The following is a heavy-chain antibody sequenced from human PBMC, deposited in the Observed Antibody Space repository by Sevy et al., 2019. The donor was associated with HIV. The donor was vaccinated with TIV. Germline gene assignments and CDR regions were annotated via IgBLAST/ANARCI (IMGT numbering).Heavy chain of an antibody. V-gene: IGHV4-34*01. CDR1: GGSFSGYY. Sequence: SETLSLTCAVYGGSFSGYYWSWIRQPPGKGLEWIGEINHSGSTNYNPSLKSRVTISVDTSKNQFSLKLSSVTAVDTAVNDRARGQDIVVVPAAKRGSWFDPWGQGTLVTVSS. CDR3: ARGQDIVVVPAAKRGSWFDP. CDR2: INHSGST. D-gene: IGHD2-2*01. J-gene: IGHJ5*02.